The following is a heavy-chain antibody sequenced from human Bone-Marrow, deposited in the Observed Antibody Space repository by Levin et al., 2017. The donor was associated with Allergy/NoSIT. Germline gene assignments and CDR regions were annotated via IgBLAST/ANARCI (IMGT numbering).Heavy chain of an antibody. V-gene: IGHV3-23*01. CDR1: GITFRSYA. Sequence: GGSLRLSCAVSGITFRSYAMSWVRQAPGKGLEWVSHISVSGGYTHYAESVKGRFTISRDNSENRLFLQMNSLRAEDTALYYCASSSGWSDYWGQGTLVTVSS. D-gene: IGHD6-19*01. J-gene: IGHJ4*02. CDR2: ISVSGGYT. CDR3: ASSSGWSDY.